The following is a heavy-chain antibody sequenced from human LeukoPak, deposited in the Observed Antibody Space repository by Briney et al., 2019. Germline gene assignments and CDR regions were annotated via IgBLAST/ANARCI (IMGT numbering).Heavy chain of an antibody. D-gene: IGHD3-10*01. J-gene: IGHJ4*02. CDR2: ITRSGGT. Sequence: PGGSLRLSCAASGFXFSTYAVTWVRQAPGKGLDWVSIITRSGGTYYADSVKGRFTISRDNSKNTLYQQMNSLRAEDTAVYYCATWVFLGESGYYDYWGQGTLVTVSS. V-gene: IGHV3-23*01. CDR3: ATWVFLGESGYYDY. CDR1: GFXFSTYA.